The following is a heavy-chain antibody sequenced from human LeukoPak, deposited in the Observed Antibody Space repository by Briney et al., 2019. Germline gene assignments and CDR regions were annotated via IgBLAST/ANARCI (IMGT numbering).Heavy chain of an antibody. D-gene: IGHD2-15*01. Sequence: GGSLRLSCAASGFTFSNAWMSWVRQAPGKGLEWVGRIKSKTDGGTTDYAAPVKGRFTISRDDSKNTLYLQMNSLKTEDTAVYYCTTSLHCSGGSCYIVGPYFDYWGQGTLVTVSS. CDR2: IKSKTDGGTT. CDR1: GFTFSNAW. V-gene: IGHV3-15*01. J-gene: IGHJ4*02. CDR3: TTSLHCSGGSCYIVGPYFDY.